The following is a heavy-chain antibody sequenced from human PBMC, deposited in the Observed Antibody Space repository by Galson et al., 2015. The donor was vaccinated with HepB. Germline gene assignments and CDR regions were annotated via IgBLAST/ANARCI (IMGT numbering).Heavy chain of an antibody. CDR2: IIPIFSTA. Sequence: SVKVSCKASGGTFSSYAISWVRQAPGQGLEWMGGIIPIFSTANYAQKFQGRVTITADESTSTAYMELSSLRSEDTAVYYCARGRYDFWSGPFDYWGQGTLVTVS. J-gene: IGHJ4*02. V-gene: IGHV1-69*13. D-gene: IGHD3-3*01. CDR1: GGTFSSYA. CDR3: ARGRYDFWSGPFDY.